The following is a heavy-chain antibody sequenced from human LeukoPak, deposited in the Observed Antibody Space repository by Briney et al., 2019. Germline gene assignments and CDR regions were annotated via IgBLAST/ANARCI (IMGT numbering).Heavy chain of an antibody. J-gene: IGHJ4*02. Sequence: PSQTLSLTCTVSGGSISSGSYYWSWIRQPAGKGLEWIGRIYTSGSTNYNPSLKSRVTISVDTSKNQFSLKLSSVTAADTAVYYCARGEGRTYYYDSSGYYYFDYWGQGTLVTVSS. CDR3: ARGEGRTYYYDSSGYYYFDY. V-gene: IGHV4-61*02. D-gene: IGHD3-22*01. CDR1: GGSISSGSYY. CDR2: IYTSGST.